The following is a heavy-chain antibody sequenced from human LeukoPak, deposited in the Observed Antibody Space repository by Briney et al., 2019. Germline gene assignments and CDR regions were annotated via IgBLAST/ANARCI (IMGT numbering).Heavy chain of an antibody. J-gene: IGHJ3*02. Sequence: GGYLRLSCAASGFTFYSYAMTWVRQAPGKGLEWVSSISGSGGTTYHAGPVKGRFTISRDDSENTVYLHMKNLRTEDAATYYCAKGALRGYSAPGVFDIWGRGTIVTVS. D-gene: IGHD5-18*01. CDR3: AKGALRGYSAPGVFDI. CDR2: ISGSGGTT. V-gene: IGHV3-23*01. CDR1: GFTFYSYA.